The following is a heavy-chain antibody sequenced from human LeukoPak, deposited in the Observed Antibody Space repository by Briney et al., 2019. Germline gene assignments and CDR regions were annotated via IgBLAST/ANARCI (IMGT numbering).Heavy chain of an antibody. J-gene: IGHJ4*02. CDR3: ARVESPSYYFDY. CDR1: GGSISSGGYY. Sequence: PSETLSLTCTASGGSISSGGYYWGCVRQPPGKGLGCIGYIYHSGSTYYNPSLKSRVTISVDRSKNQFSLKLSSVTAADTAVYYCARVESPSYYFDYWGQGTLVTVSS. V-gene: IGHV4-30-2*01. CDR2: IYHSGST.